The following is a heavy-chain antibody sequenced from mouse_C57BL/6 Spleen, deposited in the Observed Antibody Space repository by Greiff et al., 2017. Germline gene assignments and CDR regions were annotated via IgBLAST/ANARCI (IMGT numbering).Heavy chain of an antibody. CDR3: ARAGYYPHYYAMDY. CDR2: IWSGGST. Sequence: VKLEESGPGLVQPSQSLSITCTVSGFSLTSYGVHWVRQSPGKGLEWLGVIWSGGSTDYNAAFISRLSISKDNSKSQVFFKMNSLQADDTAIYYCARAGYYPHYYAMDYWGQGTSVTVSS. D-gene: IGHD2-3*01. V-gene: IGHV2-2*01. J-gene: IGHJ4*01. CDR1: GFSLTSYG.